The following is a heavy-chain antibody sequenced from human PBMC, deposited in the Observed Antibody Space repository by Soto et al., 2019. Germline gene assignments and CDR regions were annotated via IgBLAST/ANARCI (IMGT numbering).Heavy chain of an antibody. D-gene: IGHD3-3*01. V-gene: IGHV4-39*01. CDR1: GCSSSSTSYY. CDR2: IYYNGNT. CDR3: ARGRGITIFGVVIQASDYYYYYMDV. J-gene: IGHJ6*03. Sequence: PSETLSLTCTFSGCSSSSTSYYWGWIRQPPGKGLEWIGSIYYNGNTDSNPSLRSRVTISIDTSKNQFSLKLSSVTAADTAVYYCARGRGITIFGVVIQASDYYYYYMDVWGKGTTVTVSS.